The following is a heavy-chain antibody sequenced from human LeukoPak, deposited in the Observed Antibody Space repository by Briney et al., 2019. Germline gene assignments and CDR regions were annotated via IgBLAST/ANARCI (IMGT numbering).Heavy chain of an antibody. J-gene: IGHJ4*02. Sequence: SLGLSCAASGFTFDDSAMHWFRQAPGKGLEGVSGINWDSGSIGYEDSVKGRFTLYRDNAKNSLYVQMNSLRAEDTALYYCARGYSSGWSPFDYWGQGILVTVSS. CDR3: ARGYSSGWSPFDY. V-gene: IGHV3-9*01. CDR2: INWDSGSI. D-gene: IGHD6-19*01. CDR1: GFTFDDSA.